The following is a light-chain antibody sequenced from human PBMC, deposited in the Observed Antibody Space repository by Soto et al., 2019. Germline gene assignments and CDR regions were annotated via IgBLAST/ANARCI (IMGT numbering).Light chain of an antibody. J-gene: IGKJ1*01. CDR2: DAS. V-gene: IGKV3-11*01. CDR1: QSVSSY. Sequence: EIVLTQSPGTLSLSPGERATLSCRASQSVSSYLAWYQQKPGQAPRLLIYDASNRATGIPARFSGSGSGTDFTLTISSLQSEDFAVYYCQQYNTWPRTFGQGTKVDI. CDR3: QQYNTWPRT.